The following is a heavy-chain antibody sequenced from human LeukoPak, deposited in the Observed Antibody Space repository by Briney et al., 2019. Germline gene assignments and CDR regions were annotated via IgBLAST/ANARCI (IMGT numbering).Heavy chain of an antibody. CDR1: GYTFTSYG. J-gene: IGHJ4*02. D-gene: IGHD5-24*01. Sequence: GASVTVSCKASGYTFTSYGINWVRQATGQGLERMGWVNPNNGNTGYAQKFQGRLTMTRNTSISTAYMELSSLRSEDTAVYYCARGALEMATISYWGQGTLVTVSS. CDR2: VNPNNGNT. CDR3: ARGALEMATISY. V-gene: IGHV1-8*01.